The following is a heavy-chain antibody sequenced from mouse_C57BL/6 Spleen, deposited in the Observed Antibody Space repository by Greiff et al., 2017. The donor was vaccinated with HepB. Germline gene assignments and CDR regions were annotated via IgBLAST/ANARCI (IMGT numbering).Heavy chain of an antibody. CDR1: GYAFSSYW. CDR2: IYPGAGDT. J-gene: IGHJ4*01. V-gene: IGHV1-80*01. CDR3: ARLGGYPFAMDY. Sequence: VQLQQSGAELVKPGASVKISCKASGYAFSSYWMNWVKQRPGKGLEWIGQIYPGAGDTNYNGKFKGKATLTADKSSSTAYMQLSSLTSEDSAVYFCARLGGYPFAMDYWGQGTSVTVSS. D-gene: IGHD2-2*01.